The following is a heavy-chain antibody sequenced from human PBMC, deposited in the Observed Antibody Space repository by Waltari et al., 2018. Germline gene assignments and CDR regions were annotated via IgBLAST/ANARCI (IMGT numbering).Heavy chain of an antibody. V-gene: IGHV4-4*07. CDR2: IYSSGTT. D-gene: IGHD2-21*01. Sequence: QVHLQESGPGLVKPSETLSLNCSVSGGYXRNYXWSWIRQPAGKGPEWIGRIYSSGTTDYNPSLKSRVTMSVDTPKNEFSLNLASVTAADTAVYYCARGPYCGGXCYLDSWGQGTLVXXXS. J-gene: IGHJ4*02. CDR1: GGYXRNYX. CDR3: ARGPYCGGXCYLDS.